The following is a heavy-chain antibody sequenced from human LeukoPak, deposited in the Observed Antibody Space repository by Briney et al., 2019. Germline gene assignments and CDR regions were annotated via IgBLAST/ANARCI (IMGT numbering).Heavy chain of an antibody. V-gene: IGHV4-30-2*01. CDR2: IYHSGST. Sequence: PSETLSLTCAVSGGSISSGGYSWSWIRQPPGKGLEWIGYIYHSGSTYYNPSLKSRVTISVDTSKNQFSLRLSSVTAADTAVYYWARVLEGSSGQHWYFDLWGRGTLVTVSS. CDR1: GGSISSGGYS. D-gene: IGHD6-19*01. J-gene: IGHJ2*01. CDR3: ARVLEGSSGQHWYFDL.